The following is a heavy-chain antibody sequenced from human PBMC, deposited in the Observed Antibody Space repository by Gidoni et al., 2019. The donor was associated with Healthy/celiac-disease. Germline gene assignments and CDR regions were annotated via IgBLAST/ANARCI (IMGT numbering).Heavy chain of an antibody. J-gene: IGHJ3*02. V-gene: IGHV3-48*04. Sequence: EVQLVESGGGLVQPGGSLILSCAASGFTFCSYSMNSVSQAPGKGLEWVSYISSSRSSIYYADYVKGRFTISRDNAKNSLYLQMNSLRAEETAVYDCARDNEWLSPQDAFDIWGQGTMVTVSS. CDR1: GFTFCSYS. CDR3: ARDNEWLSPQDAFDI. CDR2: ISSSRSSI. D-gene: IGHD6-19*01.